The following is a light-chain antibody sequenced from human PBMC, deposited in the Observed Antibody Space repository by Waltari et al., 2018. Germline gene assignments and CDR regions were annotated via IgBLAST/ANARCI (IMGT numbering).Light chain of an antibody. CDR1: QSVTSN. J-gene: IGKJ2*01. Sequence: EIVMTQSPATVSVSQGARATLSCRASQSVTSNLAWYQQKPGPAPRLLIYGASTRATGIPARFSGSGSGTEFTLTISSLQSEDFAVYYCQQYNNWPRTFGQGTKLEIK. V-gene: IGKV3-15*01. CDR2: GAS. CDR3: QQYNNWPRT.